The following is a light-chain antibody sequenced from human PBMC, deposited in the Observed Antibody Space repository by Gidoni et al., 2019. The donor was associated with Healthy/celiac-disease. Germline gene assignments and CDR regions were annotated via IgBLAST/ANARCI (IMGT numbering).Light chain of an antibody. CDR1: SSNIGSNY. V-gene: IGLV1-47*01. Sequence: QPVLTHPPSASAPPGPRVTISCSGSSSNIGSNYVYWYQQLPGTAPKLLIYRNNQRPSGVPDRFSGSKSGTSASLAISGLRSEDEADYYCAAWDDSLSGVVFGGGTKLTVL. J-gene: IGLJ2*01. CDR2: RNN. CDR3: AAWDDSLSGVV.